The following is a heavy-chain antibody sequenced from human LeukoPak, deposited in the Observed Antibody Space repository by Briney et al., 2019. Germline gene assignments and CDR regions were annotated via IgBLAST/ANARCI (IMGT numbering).Heavy chain of an antibody. CDR1: GFTFSSYA. D-gene: IGHD3-9*01. V-gene: IGHV3-30-3*01. J-gene: IGHJ6*02. CDR2: ISYDGSNK. CDR3: ARAQYYDSSTAGGMDV. Sequence: GGSLRLSCAASGFTFSSYAMHWVRQAPGKGLEWVAVISYDGSNKYYADSVKGRFTISRDNSKNTLYLQMNSLRTEDTAVYYCARAQYYDSSTAGGMDVWGQGTTVTVSS.